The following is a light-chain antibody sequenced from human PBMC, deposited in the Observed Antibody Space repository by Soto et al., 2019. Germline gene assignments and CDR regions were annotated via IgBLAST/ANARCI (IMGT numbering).Light chain of an antibody. V-gene: IGKV3-20*01. CDR3: QQCGSSST. CDR2: GAS. J-gene: IGKJ5*01. CDR1: QTFSNSF. Sequence: SPCTLSLSLGERATLSCRASQTFSNSFLSWFQQIPGQAPRLLIYGASMRATGIPDRFSGSGSGTDFTLTISRLEPEDLAVYYCQQCGSSSTFGQGTRLEIK.